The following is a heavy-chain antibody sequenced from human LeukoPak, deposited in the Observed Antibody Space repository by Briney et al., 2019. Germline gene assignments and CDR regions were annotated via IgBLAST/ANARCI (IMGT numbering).Heavy chain of an antibody. Sequence: GGSLRLSCAASGFTFSSFDMNWVRQAPGKGLEWVSSISTSSRYIYYRDSVKGRFTISRDDAKNSLYLQMNSLRVEDTAVYYCARADCSGSTCYLRRSWFDPCGQGTLVTVSS. CDR2: ISTSSRYI. V-gene: IGHV3-21*01. J-gene: IGHJ5*02. CDR1: GFTFSSFD. D-gene: IGHD2-2*01. CDR3: ARADCSGSTCYLRRSWFDP.